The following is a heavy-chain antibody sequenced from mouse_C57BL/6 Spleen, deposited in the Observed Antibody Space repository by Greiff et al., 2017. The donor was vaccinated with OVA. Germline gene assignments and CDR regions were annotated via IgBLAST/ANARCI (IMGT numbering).Heavy chain of an antibody. CDR2: INPNNGGT. CDR3: ARSYGSIYAMDY. J-gene: IGHJ4*01. Sequence: VQLKESGPELVKPGASVKIPCKASGYTFTDYNMDWVKQSHGKSLEWIGDINPNNGGTIYNQKFKGKATLTVDKSSSTAYMELRSLTSEDTAVYYCARSYGSIYAMDYWGQGTSVTVSS. CDR1: GYTFTDYN. D-gene: IGHD1-1*01. V-gene: IGHV1-18*01.